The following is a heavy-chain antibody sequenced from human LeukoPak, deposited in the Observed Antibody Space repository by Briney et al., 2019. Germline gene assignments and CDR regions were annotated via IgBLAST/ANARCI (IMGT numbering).Heavy chain of an antibody. CDR3: TTAPGYSSSWYPDY. CDR1: GFTFSNAW. Sequence: GGSLRLSCAASGFTFSNAWMSRVRQAPGKGLEWVGRIKSKTDGGTTDYAAPVKGRFTISRDDSKNTLYLQMNSLKTEDTAVYYCTTAPGYSSSWYPDYWGQGTLVTVSS. CDR2: IKSKTDGGTT. V-gene: IGHV3-15*01. D-gene: IGHD6-13*01. J-gene: IGHJ4*02.